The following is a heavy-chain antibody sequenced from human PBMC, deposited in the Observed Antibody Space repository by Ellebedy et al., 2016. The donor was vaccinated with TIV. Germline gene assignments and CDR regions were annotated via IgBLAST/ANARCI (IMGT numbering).Heavy chain of an antibody. CDR3: ARPLGCGGHNCYFDAFGV. V-gene: IGHV3-33*01. J-gene: IGHJ3*01. D-gene: IGHD2-21*01. Sequence: PGGSLRLSCAASGFTFNSYGLHWVRQAPGKGLEWVAVIWHDGRTEYYADSVKGRFRISRDNSKSALYLQMNSLRAEDTAVYYCARPLGCGGHNCYFDAFGVWGQGTVVTVSS. CDR1: GFTFNSYG. CDR2: IWHDGRTE.